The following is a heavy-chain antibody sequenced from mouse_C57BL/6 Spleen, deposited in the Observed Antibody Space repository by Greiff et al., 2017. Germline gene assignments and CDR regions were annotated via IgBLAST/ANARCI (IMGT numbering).Heavy chain of an antibody. CDR1: GYAFSSYW. CDR2: IYPGDGDT. Sequence: QVQLKQSGAELVKPGASVKISCKASGYAFSSYWMNWVKQRPGKGLEWIGQIYPGDGDTNYNGKFKGTATLTADKSSSTAYMQLSSLTSEDSAVYFCARSDGYYAMDYWGQGTSVTVSS. J-gene: IGHJ4*01. D-gene: IGHD2-3*01. V-gene: IGHV1-80*01. CDR3: ARSDGYYAMDY.